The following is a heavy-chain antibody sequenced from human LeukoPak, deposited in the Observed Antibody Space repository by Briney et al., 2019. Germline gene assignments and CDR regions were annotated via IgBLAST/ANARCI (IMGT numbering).Heavy chain of an antibody. J-gene: IGHJ4*02. V-gene: IGHV4-39*07. CDR2: VYYIGTT. D-gene: IGHD5-18*01. CDR1: SGSISSSSYY. CDR3: ARARRTAMIIFDY. Sequence: SETLSLTCTVSSGSISSSSYYWGWIRQPPGRGRGWIANVYYIGTTYSNPSLESRVAISVDTSKNQFSLKLSSVTAADTAVYYCARARRTAMIIFDYWGQGTLVTVSS.